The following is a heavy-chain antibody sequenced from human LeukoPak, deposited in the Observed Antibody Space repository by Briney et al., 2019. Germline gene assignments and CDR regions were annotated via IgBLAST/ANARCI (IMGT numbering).Heavy chain of an antibody. CDR3: AKVRAEVPAAIMFLYKDV. CDR2: ISVYNGNT. CDR1: GYTFSSYG. V-gene: IGHV1-18*01. Sequence: ASLKVSCKASGYTFSSYGISWVRQAPGQGLEWMGWISVYNGNTNYAQKLQGRVTMTTDTSTSTAYMELRSLRSDDTAVYYCAKVRAEVPAAIMFLYKDVWGKGTTVTVPS. D-gene: IGHD2-2*01. J-gene: IGHJ6*03.